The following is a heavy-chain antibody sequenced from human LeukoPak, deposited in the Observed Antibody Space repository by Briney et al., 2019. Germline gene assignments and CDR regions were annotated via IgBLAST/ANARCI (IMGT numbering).Heavy chain of an antibody. CDR2: IIPIFGTA. D-gene: IGHD4-23*01. J-gene: IGHJ4*02. CDR3: ARGSEYGGNSGPEFDY. Sequence: ASVKVSCKASGGTFSSYAISWVRQAPGQGLEWMGGIIPIFGTANYAQKFQGRVTITADESTSTAYMELSSLKSEDTAVYYCARGSEYGGNSGPEFDYWGQGTLVTVSS. V-gene: IGHV1-69*13. CDR1: GGTFSSYA.